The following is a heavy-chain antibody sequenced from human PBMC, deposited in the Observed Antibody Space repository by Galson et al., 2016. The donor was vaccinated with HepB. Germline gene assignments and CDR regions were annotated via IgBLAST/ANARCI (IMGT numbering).Heavy chain of an antibody. Sequence: SLRLSCAASGFTVSSYYMSWVRQAPGKGLEWVSVIYSGDTTYYADSVKGRFTISRDNSKNTLYLQMNSLRAEDTAVYYCASHSDHSSGYYYGMDVWGHGILVTVSS. J-gene: IGHJ6*02. V-gene: IGHV3-53*01. CDR3: ASHSDHSSGYYYGMDV. CDR1: GFTVSSYY. D-gene: IGHD3-22*01. CDR2: IYSGDTT.